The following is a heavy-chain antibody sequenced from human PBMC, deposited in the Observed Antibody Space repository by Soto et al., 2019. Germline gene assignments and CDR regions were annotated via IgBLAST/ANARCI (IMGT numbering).Heavy chain of an antibody. D-gene: IGHD6-19*01. CDR2: ISSSGSTI. Sequence: QVQLVESGGGLVKPGGSLRLSCAASGFTFSDYYMSWIRQAPGKGLEWVSYISSSGSTIYYADSVKGRFTISRDNAKNSLYLQMNSLRAADTAVYSCARVADSSVWHTFYYYGMDVWGQGTTVTVSS. J-gene: IGHJ6*02. V-gene: IGHV3-11*01. CDR1: GFTFSDYY. CDR3: ARVADSSVWHTFYYYGMDV.